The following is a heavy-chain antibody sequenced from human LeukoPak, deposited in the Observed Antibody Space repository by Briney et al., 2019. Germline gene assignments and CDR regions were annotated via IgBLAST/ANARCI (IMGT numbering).Heavy chain of an antibody. Sequence: SQTLSLTCDFSGDTVSSNSAAWNWIRQSPSRGLEWLGRTYYRSKWYYDYAVSVKSRISISPDTSKNQFSLQLNSVTAHDTAVYYCARGFALDFWGQGTMVTVSS. CDR3: ARGFALDF. V-gene: IGHV6-1*01. J-gene: IGHJ3*01. CDR1: GDTVSSNSAA. CDR2: TYYRSKWYY.